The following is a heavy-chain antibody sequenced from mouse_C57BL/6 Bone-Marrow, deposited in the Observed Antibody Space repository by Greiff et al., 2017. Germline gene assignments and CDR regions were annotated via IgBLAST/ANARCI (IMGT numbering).Heavy chain of an antibody. CDR3: ARSMGGYFDY. CDR2: IYPRSGNT. J-gene: IGHJ2*01. V-gene: IGHV1-81*01. CDR1: GYTFTSYG. Sequence: VQLQQSGAELARPGASVKLSCKASGYTFTSYGISWVKQRTGQGLEWIGEIYPRSGNTSYNEKFKGKATLTADKSSRTAYMELRSLTSEDSAVYFCARSMGGYFDYWGQGTTLTVSS.